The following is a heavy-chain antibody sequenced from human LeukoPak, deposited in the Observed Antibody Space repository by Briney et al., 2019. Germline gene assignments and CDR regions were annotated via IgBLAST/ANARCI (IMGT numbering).Heavy chain of an antibody. D-gene: IGHD3-3*01. CDR1: GGTFSSYT. J-gene: IGHJ4*02. CDR3: MRNSDYWSGYFPF. Sequence: LVKVSCKASGGTFSSYTISWVRQAPGQGLEWMGRIIPILGIANYAQKFQGRVTITADKSTSTAYMELSSLRSEDTAVYYCMRNSDYWSGYFPFWGQGTLVTVSS. V-gene: IGHV1-69*02. CDR2: IIPILGIA.